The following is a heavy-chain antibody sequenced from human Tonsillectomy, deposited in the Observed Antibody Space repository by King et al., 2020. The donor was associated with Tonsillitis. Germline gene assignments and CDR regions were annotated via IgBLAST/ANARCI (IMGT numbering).Heavy chain of an antibody. J-gene: IGHJ6*03. CDR3: ASPPHSSGGYDNPYYCYYMDV. CDR2: ISSSRRYI. Sequence: VQLVESGGGLVKPGGSLRLSCAASGFTFSSYSMNWVRQAPGKGLEWVSSISSSRRYIYYSDSVKGRFTISRDNAKNSLYLQMNSLRAEDTAVYYCASPPHSSGGYDNPYYCYYMDVWGKGTTVTVSS. V-gene: IGHV3-21*01. D-gene: IGHD5-12*01. CDR1: GFTFSSYS.